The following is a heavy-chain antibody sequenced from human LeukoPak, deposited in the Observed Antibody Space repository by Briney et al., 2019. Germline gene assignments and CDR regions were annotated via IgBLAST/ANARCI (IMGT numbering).Heavy chain of an antibody. J-gene: IGHJ3*02. CDR2: ISSSSSYI. CDR3: ARVRYDILTGYYLSAFDI. Sequence: GGSLRLSCAASGFTFSSYSMNWVRQAPGKGLEWVSSISSSSSYIYYADSVKGRFTISRDNAKNSLYLQMNSLRAEDTAVYYCARVRYDILTGYYLSAFDIWGQGTMVTVSS. D-gene: IGHD3-9*01. CDR1: GFTFSSYS. V-gene: IGHV3-21*01.